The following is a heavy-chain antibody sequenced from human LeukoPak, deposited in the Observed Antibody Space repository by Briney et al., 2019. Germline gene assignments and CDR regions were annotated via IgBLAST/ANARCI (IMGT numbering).Heavy chain of an antibody. CDR1: GFTFEDHV. Sequence: PGGSLRLSCAASGFTFEDHVMHWVRQAPGKGLEWVSSISWSGDRMGYADAVKGRFTISRDNAKNSLFLQMNSQRVEDAALYYCAKDLGGSATTVWGQGTLVTVSS. D-gene: IGHD2-2*01. J-gene: IGHJ4*02. CDR2: ISWSGDRM. V-gene: IGHV3-9*01. CDR3: AKDLGGSATTV.